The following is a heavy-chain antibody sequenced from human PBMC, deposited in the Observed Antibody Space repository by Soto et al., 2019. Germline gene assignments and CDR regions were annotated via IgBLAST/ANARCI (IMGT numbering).Heavy chain of an antibody. Sequence: QVQLVQSGAEVKKPGSSVKVSCKASGGTFSSYAISWVRQAPGQGLEWMGGIIPIFGTANYAQKFQGRVTITGDESTSTAYGGLRSRGSEDRAVYYCEGLGLVGGKKPRVVTPGALGGQGTLATVSS. CDR3: EGLGLVGGKKPRVVTPGAL. V-gene: IGHV1-69*01. CDR1: GGTFSSYA. CDR2: IIPIFGTA. J-gene: IGHJ4*02. D-gene: IGHD3-16*01.